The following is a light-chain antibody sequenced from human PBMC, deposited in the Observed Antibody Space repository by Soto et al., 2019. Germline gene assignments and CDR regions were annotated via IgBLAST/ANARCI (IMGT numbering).Light chain of an antibody. CDR2: KVI. CDR3: SSYTSGTTLVV. Sequence: QSALTQPASVSGSPGQSITISCTGTSRDIGTYNYVSWYQQQPGRAPKLIIYKVINRPSGVSDRFSGSKSGNTASLTISGLLAEDEADYYCSSYTSGTTLVVFGTGTKLTVL. V-gene: IGLV2-14*01. J-gene: IGLJ1*01. CDR1: SRDIGTYNY.